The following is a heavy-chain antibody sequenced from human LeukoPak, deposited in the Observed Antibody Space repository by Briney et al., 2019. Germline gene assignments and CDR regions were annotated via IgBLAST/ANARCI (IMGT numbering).Heavy chain of an antibody. Sequence: ASVKVPCKASGYTFTSYAMHWVRQAPGRRLEWMGWINAGNGNTKYSQKFQGRVTITRDTSASTAYMELSSLRSEDTAVYYCARVDIVATIEFDYWGQGTLVTVSS. CDR2: INAGNGNT. CDR1: GYTFTSYA. D-gene: IGHD5-12*01. V-gene: IGHV1-3*01. CDR3: ARVDIVATIEFDY. J-gene: IGHJ4*02.